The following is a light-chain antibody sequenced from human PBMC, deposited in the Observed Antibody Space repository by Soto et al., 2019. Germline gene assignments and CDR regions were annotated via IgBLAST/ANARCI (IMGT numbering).Light chain of an antibody. CDR1: SSNIGSNA. CDR3: AAWDDSLNGPV. Sequence: QSVLTQPPSASGTPGQRVTISCSGSSSNIGSNAVNWHQQLPGTAPKVLISSNNQRPSGVPDRFSGSKSGTSASLAISGLQSEDEADYYCAAWDDSLNGPVFAGGTKLTVL. CDR2: SNN. V-gene: IGLV1-44*01. J-gene: IGLJ2*01.